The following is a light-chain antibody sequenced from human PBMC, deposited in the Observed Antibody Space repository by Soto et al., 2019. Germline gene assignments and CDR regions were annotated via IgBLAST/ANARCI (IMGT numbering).Light chain of an antibody. V-gene: IGLV3-21*02. CDR2: DDS. Sequence: SSELPQPPSGSVAPGQTARITCGGNNIGSKSVHWYQQKPRQAPVLVVYDDSDRPSGIPERFSGYNSGNTATLTISRVEAWYEADYYCQVWDSSSDHPLFGGGTKPTVL. CDR3: QVWDSSSDHPL. CDR1: NIGSKS. J-gene: IGLJ3*02.